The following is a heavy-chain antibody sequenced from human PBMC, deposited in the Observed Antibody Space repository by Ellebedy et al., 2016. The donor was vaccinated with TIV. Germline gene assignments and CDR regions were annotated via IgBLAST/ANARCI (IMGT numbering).Heavy chain of an antibody. Sequence: GESLKISCEGSGYSFTNNWISWVRQMPGKGLAWMGKFDSVASSIEYSPSFQGQVTISADKSISTAYLQWGSLKASDTAMYYCVRYEGYELAGIDYWGQGTLVTVSS. CDR2: FDSVASSI. V-gene: IGHV5-10-1*04. CDR1: GYSFTNNW. CDR3: VRYEGYELAGIDY. D-gene: IGHD1-1*01. J-gene: IGHJ4*02.